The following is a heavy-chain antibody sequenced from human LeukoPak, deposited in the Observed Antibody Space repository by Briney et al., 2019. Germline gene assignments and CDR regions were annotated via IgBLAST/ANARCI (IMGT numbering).Heavy chain of an antibody. V-gene: IGHV1-46*01. CDR2: INPSGGST. CDR1: GYTFTGYY. Sequence: ASVKVSCKASGYTFTGYYMHWVRQAPGQGLEWMGIINPSGGSTSYAQKFQGRVTMTTDTSTSTAYMELRSLRSDDTAVYYCARYGYGGYVWNYYMDVWGKGTTVTVSS. J-gene: IGHJ6*03. CDR3: ARYGYGGYVWNYYMDV. D-gene: IGHD5-12*01.